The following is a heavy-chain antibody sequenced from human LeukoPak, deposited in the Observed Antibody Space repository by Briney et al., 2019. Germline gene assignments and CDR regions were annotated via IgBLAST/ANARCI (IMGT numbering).Heavy chain of an antibody. CDR1: GFXFSSYA. Sequence: GGSLRLSCAASGFXFSSYAISWVRQAPGKGLEWVSAISGSGGSTYYADSVKGRFTISRDNSKNTLYLQMNSLRAEDTAVYYCAKAPRNDLFDYWGQGTLVTVSS. CDR2: ISGSGGST. J-gene: IGHJ4*02. V-gene: IGHV3-23*01. CDR3: AKAPRNDLFDY.